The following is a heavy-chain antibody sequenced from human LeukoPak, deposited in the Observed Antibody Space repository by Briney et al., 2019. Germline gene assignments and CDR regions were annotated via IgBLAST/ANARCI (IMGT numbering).Heavy chain of an antibody. CDR2: IYYSGST. J-gene: IGHJ5*02. CDR1: GGSISSSSYY. Sequence: SETLSLTCTVSGGSISSSSYYWGWIRQPPGKGLEWNGSIYYSGSTYYNPSLKSRVTISVDTSKNQFSLKLSSVTAADTAVYYCARRQYDFWSGYYYNWFDPWGQGTLVTVSS. V-gene: IGHV4-39*01. D-gene: IGHD3-3*01. CDR3: ARRQYDFWSGYYYNWFDP.